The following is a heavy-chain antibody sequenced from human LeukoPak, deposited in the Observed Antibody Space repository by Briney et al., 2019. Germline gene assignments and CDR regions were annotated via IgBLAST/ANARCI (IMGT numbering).Heavy chain of an antibody. V-gene: IGHV4-59*08. CDR2: IHSGWT. J-gene: IGHJ5*02. CDR1: GASITSSH. Sequence: SETLSLTCSVSGASITSSHWSWIRQTPGKGLEWIGNIHSGWTQYNPLCERRVTVSLHPSKNQFSLRVTSMTPADTARYDCARHWYVAGSYRWFDPWGQGTLVPVSS. D-gene: IGHD3-10*01. CDR3: ARHWYVAGSYRWFDP.